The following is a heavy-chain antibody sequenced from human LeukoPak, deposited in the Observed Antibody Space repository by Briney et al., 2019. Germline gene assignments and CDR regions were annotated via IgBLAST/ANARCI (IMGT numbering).Heavy chain of an antibody. Sequence: TGGSLRLSCAASGFMFSSYAMSWVRQAPGKGLEWVARIKSITDGGTTDYAAPVKGRFTVSRDDSKSTLYLQMNSLKAEDTAMYYCSTDRIVAVGPQFDYWGQGTLVTVSS. CDR3: STDRIVAVGPQFDY. V-gene: IGHV3-15*01. CDR1: GFMFSSYA. J-gene: IGHJ4*02. CDR2: IKSITDGGTT. D-gene: IGHD5-12*01.